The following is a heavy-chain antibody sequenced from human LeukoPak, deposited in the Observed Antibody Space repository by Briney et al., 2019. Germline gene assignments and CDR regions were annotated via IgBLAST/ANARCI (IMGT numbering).Heavy chain of an antibody. CDR3: AKDYYDILTGYYGPDY. Sequence: QPGRSLRLSCAASGFTFSSYGMHWVRQAPGKGLEWVAVISYDGNNKYYADSVKGRFTISRDNSKNTLYPQMNSLRAEDTAVYYCAKDYYDILTGYYGPDYWGQGTLVTVSS. J-gene: IGHJ4*02. CDR2: ISYDGNNK. V-gene: IGHV3-30*18. CDR1: GFTFSSYG. D-gene: IGHD3-9*01.